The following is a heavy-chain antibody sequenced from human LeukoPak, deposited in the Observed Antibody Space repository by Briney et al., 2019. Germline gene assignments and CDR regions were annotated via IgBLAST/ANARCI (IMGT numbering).Heavy chain of an antibody. CDR2: IYYSGST. D-gene: IGHD1-26*01. Sequence: SQTLSLTCTVSGGSISSGDYYWSWIRQPPGKGLEWIGYIYYSGSTYYNPSLKSRVTISVDTSKNQFSLKLSSVTAADTAVYYCARDLVGGSYYDYWGRGTLVTVSS. J-gene: IGHJ4*02. CDR1: GGSISSGDYY. V-gene: IGHV4-30-4*01. CDR3: ARDLVGGSYYDY.